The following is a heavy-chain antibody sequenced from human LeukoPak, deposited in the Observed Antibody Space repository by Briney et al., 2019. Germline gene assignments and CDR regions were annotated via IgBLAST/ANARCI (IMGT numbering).Heavy chain of an antibody. CDR2: IYYSGST. D-gene: IGHD4-4*01. Sequence: PSETLSLTCTVSGGSISSGGYYWSWIRQHPGKGLEWIGYIYYSGSTYYNPSLKSRVTISVGTSKNQFSLKLSSVTAADTAVYYCARVYSNYRSIDYWGQGTLVTVSS. J-gene: IGHJ4*02. CDR3: ARVYSNYRSIDY. CDR1: GGSISSGGYY. V-gene: IGHV4-31*03.